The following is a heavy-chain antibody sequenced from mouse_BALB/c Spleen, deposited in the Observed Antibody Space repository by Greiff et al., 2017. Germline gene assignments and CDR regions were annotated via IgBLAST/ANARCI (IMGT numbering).Heavy chain of an antibody. Sequence: EVQVVESGGDLVKPGGSLKLSCAASGFTFSSYGMSWVRQTPDKRLEWVATISSGGSYTYYPDSVKGRFTISRDNAKNTLYLQMSSLKSEDTAMYYCARGNGNYFAWFAYWGQGTLVTVSA. D-gene: IGHD2-1*01. V-gene: IGHV5-6*01. CDR1: GFTFSSYG. CDR3: ARGNGNYFAWFAY. CDR2: ISSGGSYT. J-gene: IGHJ3*01.